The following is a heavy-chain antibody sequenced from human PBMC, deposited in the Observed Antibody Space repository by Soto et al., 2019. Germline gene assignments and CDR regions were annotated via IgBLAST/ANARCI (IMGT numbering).Heavy chain of an antibody. D-gene: IGHD1-26*01. CDR2: INSDGSIT. CDR3: AIVGATTWH. V-gene: IGHV3-74*01. J-gene: IGHJ4*02. Sequence: GGSLRLSCAASGFTFSGYWMHWVRQVPGKGLVWVSRINSDGSITGYADSAKGRFTISRENAKNTLYLQMSNLRVEDTAVYFCAIVGATTWHWGQGTLVTVSS. CDR1: GFTFSGYW.